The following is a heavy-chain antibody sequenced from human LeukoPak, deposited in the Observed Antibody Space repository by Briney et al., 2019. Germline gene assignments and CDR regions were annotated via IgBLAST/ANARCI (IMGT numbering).Heavy chain of an antibody. J-gene: IGHJ4*02. CDR1: GFTFTRSA. D-gene: IGHD2-21*01. Sequence: SVKVSCKASGFTFTRSAIQWVRQARGQRLEGIGWIVVGSGHTNYAQKFQQRVTITRDMSTSTAYMEPSSLRSEDTAVYYCAADTRYCDGDCYDYWGQGTLVTVSS. V-gene: IGHV1-58*02. CDR2: IVVGSGHT. CDR3: AADTRYCDGDCYDY.